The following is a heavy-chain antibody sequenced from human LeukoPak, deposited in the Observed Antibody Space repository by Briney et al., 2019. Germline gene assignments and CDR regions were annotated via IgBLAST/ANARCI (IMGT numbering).Heavy chain of an antibody. V-gene: IGHV3-23*01. Sequence: GGSLRLSCAASGFTFNNYAMSWVRQAPGKGLEWLSSIGGSGGSTYSADSVKGRFTISRDNSKTTLYLQLNSLRAEDTAVYYCAKGMVPGFDPWGQGTLVTASS. CDR2: IGGSGGST. CDR3: AKGMVPGFDP. D-gene: IGHD2-15*01. CDR1: GFTFNNYA. J-gene: IGHJ5*02.